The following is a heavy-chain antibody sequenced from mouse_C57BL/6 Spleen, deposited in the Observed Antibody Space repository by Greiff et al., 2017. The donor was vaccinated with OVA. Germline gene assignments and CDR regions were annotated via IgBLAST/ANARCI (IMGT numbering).Heavy chain of an antibody. J-gene: IGHJ2*01. CDR2: INHDGSST. V-gene: IGHV5-16*01. CDR3: ARRYYSNYLDY. CDR1: GFTFSDYY. Sequence: EVKLVESEGGLVQPGSSMKLSCTASGFTFSDYYMAWVRQVPEKGLEWVANINHDGSSTYYLDSLKSRFIISRDTAKNTLYLQMSSLKSEDTATYYCARRYYSNYLDYWGQGTTLTVSS. D-gene: IGHD2-5*01.